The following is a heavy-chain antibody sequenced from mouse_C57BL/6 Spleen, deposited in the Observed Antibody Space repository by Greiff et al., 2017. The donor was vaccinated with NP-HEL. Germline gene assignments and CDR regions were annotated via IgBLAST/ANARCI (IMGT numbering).Heavy chain of an antibody. J-gene: IGHJ2*01. CDR2: IDPSDSYT. CDR3: ARVGDYGSFFDY. V-gene: IGHV1-69*01. Sequence: QVHVKQPGAELVMPGASVKLSCKASGYTFTSYWMHWVKQRPGQGLEWIGEIDPSDSYTNYNQKFKGKSTLTVDKSSSTAYMQLSSLTSEDSAVYYCARVGDYGSFFDYWGQGTTLTVSS. CDR1: GYTFTSYW. D-gene: IGHD1-1*01.